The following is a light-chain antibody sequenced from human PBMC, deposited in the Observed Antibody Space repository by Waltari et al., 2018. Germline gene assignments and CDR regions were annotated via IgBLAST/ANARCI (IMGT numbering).Light chain of an antibody. CDR1: SSNFGAGYE. CDR3: QSFDSSLSASV. J-gene: IGLJ3*02. V-gene: IGLV1-40*01. CDR2: GHT. Sequence: QSVLTQPPSMSGAPGQKVTIPCTGASSNFGAGYEVHLYQQVPGTAPKLPIFGHTSRPAGVLGRCSGARSGTSASLAIAGLQSEEEAVYYCQSFDSSLSASVFGGGTKLTVL.